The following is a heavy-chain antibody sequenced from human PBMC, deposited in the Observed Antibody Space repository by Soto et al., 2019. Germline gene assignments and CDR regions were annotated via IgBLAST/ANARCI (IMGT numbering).Heavy chain of an antibody. J-gene: IGHJ5*02. V-gene: IGHV3-23*01. CDR2: ITGSGDNT. D-gene: IGHD6-19*01. CDR1: GFTFSSYA. Sequence: EVQLLESGGGLVQPGTSLRLSCAASGFTSSGFTFSSYAMSWVRQAPGKGLEWVSSITGSGDNTYYADSVKGRFTISRDHSKNTLFLQVSSLRAEDRAVYYCAKARAAVAPRGRFDPWGQGTLITVSS. CDR3: AKARAAVAPRGRFDP.